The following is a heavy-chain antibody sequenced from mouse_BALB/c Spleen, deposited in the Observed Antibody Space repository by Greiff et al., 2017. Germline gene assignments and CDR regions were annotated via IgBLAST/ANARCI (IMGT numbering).Heavy chain of an antibody. CDR3: AREGNAMDY. J-gene: IGHJ4*01. V-gene: IGHV1-54*01. Sequence: QVQLQQSGAELVRPGTSVKVSCKASGYAFTNYLIEWVKQRPGQGLEWIGVINPGSGGTNYNEKFKGKATLTADKSSSTAYMQLSSLTSDDSAVYFCAREGNAMDYWGQGTSVTVSS. CDR2: INPGSGGT. CDR1: GYAFTNYL. D-gene: IGHD3-3*01.